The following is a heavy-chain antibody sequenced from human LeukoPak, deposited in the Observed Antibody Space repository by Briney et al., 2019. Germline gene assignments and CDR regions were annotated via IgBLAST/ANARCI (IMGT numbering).Heavy chain of an antibody. CDR3: ASLTLGYCSGGSCYSDAFDI. D-gene: IGHD2-15*01. J-gene: IGHJ3*02. CDR1: GFTFSSYA. V-gene: IGHV3-30*04. CDR2: ISYDGSNK. Sequence: GSLRLSCAASGFTFSSYAMHWVRQAPGKGLEWVAVISYDGSNKYYADSVKGRFTISRDNSKNTLYLQMNSLRAEDTAVYYCASLTLGYCSGGSCYSDAFDIWGQGTMVTVSS.